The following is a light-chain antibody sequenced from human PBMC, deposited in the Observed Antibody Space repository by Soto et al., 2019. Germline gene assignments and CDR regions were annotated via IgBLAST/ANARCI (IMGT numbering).Light chain of an antibody. Sequence: DIQMPQSPSTLSGSVGARFTITCRASQPISSWLAWYQQKPGKAHKLLIYKASTLKSGVPSRFSGSGSGTEFTLTISSLQPDDFATYYCKHYNSYSEAFGQGNKVDI. J-gene: IGKJ1*01. CDR1: QPISSW. CDR2: KAS. CDR3: KHYNSYSEA. V-gene: IGKV1-5*03.